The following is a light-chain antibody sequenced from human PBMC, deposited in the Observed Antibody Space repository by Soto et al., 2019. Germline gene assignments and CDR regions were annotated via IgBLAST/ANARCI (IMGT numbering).Light chain of an antibody. Sequence: QSALTQPRSVSGSPGQSVTISCTGTNSDVGGYNFVSWYQQLLGKAPKLMISAVSQRPSGVPDRFSGSKSGNTASLTISGLQADDEADYFCCSYTASDIWVFGGGTKLTVL. CDR3: CSYTASDIWV. J-gene: IGLJ3*02. CDR2: AVS. CDR1: NSDVGGYNF. V-gene: IGLV2-11*01.